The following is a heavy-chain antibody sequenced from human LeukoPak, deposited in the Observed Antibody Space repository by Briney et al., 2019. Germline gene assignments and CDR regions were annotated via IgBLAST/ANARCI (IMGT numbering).Heavy chain of an antibody. V-gene: IGHV4-39*01. CDR1: GGSISSSSYY. CDR2: IYYSGST. Sequence: SETLSLTCTVSGGSISSSSYYWGWIRQPPGKGLEWIGSIYYSGSTYYNPSLKSRVTISVDTSKNQFSLKLSSVTAADTAVYYCASTYYDFWSGSNIENWFDPWGQGTLVTVSS. J-gene: IGHJ5*02. D-gene: IGHD3-3*01. CDR3: ASTYYDFWSGSNIENWFDP.